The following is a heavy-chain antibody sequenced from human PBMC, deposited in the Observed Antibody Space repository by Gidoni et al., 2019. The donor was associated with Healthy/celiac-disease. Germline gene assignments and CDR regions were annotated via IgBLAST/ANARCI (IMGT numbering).Heavy chain of an antibody. CDR3: AKEAHRGSYFDY. CDR1: GFPFSSYG. CDR2: ISYDGSNK. Sequence: QVQLVESGGGVVQPGRYVRLSCPASGFPFSSYGMHLVRQAPGKGLEWVAVISYDGSNKYYADSVKGRFTISRDNSKNTLYLQMNSLRAEDTAVYYCAKEAHRGSYFDYWGQGTLVTVSS. D-gene: IGHD3-16*01. J-gene: IGHJ4*02. V-gene: IGHV3-30*18.